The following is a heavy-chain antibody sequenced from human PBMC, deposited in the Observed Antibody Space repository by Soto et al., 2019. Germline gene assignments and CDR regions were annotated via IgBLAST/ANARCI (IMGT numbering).Heavy chain of an antibody. D-gene: IGHD2-2*01. CDR3: ARVHCSSTSCYPYFDY. V-gene: IGHV1-2*04. J-gene: IGHJ4*03. CDR2: INPNSGGT. CDR1: GYTFTGYY. Sequence: ASVKVSCKASGYTFTGYYMHWVRQAPGQGLEWMGWINPNSGGTNYAQKFQGWVTMTRDTSISTAYMELSRLRSDDTAVYYCARVHCSSTSCYPYFDYWGQGTTVTVSS.